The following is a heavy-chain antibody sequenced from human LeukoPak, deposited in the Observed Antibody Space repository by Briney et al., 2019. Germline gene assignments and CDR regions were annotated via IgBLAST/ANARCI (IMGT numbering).Heavy chain of an antibody. CDR3: TTVSNSGEFAVY. D-gene: IGHD3-16*01. Sequence: GGSLRLSCAASGFTFSSYSMNWVRQAPGKGLEWVGRIKDKTGGGTTGYAAPVKGRFTISRDDSKNTLYLQMNSLKTEDTAVYYCTTVSNSGEFAVYWGQGTLVTVSS. V-gene: IGHV3-15*01. CDR2: IKDKTGGGTT. J-gene: IGHJ4*02. CDR1: GFTFSSYS.